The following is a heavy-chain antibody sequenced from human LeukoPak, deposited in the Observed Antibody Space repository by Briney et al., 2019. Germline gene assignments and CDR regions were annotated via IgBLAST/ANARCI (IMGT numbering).Heavy chain of an antibody. V-gene: IGHV4-61*01. Sequence: SETLSFTCSVSGGSVSIGTYYWSWIRQPPGKGLEWIGYIWNSGSTKYNPSPKSRVTISVDTSKNQFSLKLSSVTAADTAVYYCAREAAYYNSGSRPIDSWGQGTLVAVSS. D-gene: IGHD3-10*01. CDR3: AREAAYYNSGSRPIDS. CDR2: IWNSGST. CDR1: GGSVSIGTYY. J-gene: IGHJ4*02.